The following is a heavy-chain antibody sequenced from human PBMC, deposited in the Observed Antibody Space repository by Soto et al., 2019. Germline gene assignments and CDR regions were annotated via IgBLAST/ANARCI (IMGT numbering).Heavy chain of an antibody. CDR1: GYTFTSYG. CDR3: ARALTPTDY. CDR2: ISAHNGNT. J-gene: IGHJ4*02. V-gene: IGHV1-18*01. Sequence: QVQLVQSGAEVKKPGASVKVSCKTSGYTFTSYGISWVRQAPGQGLEWMGWISAHNGNTIYAQKIRGTVTMTTDTTTSTAYMELRSLRSDDTSVYYCARALTPTDYWGQGTLVTVSS. D-gene: IGHD3-9*01.